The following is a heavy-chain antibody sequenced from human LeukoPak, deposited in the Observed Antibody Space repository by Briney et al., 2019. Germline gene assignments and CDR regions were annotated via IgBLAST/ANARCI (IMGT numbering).Heavy chain of an antibody. CDR1: GFTFSTYG. V-gene: IGHV3-23*01. CDR3: AKPLSAASGTDFDY. J-gene: IGHJ4*02. Sequence: GRSLRLSCAASGFTFSTYGMHWVRQAPGKGLQWVSAISGSGTATYYADSVKGRFTISRDNSKNTLYLQMNSLRAEDTAVYYCAKPLSAASGTDFDYWGQGTLVTVSS. CDR2: ISGSGTAT. D-gene: IGHD6-13*01.